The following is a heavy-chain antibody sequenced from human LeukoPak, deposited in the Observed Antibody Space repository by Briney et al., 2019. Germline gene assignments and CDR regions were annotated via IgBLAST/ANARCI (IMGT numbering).Heavy chain of an antibody. V-gene: IGHV5-51*01. CDR3: AIFDFLFGEIDNWFDP. J-gene: IGHJ5*02. CDR1: GYSFTSYW. D-gene: IGHD3-3*01. Sequence: GESLKISCKGSGYSFTSYWIGWVRQMPGKGLEWMGVIYPGDSDTRYGPSFQGQVTISADKSISTAYLQWSSLKASDTAMYYCAIFDFLFGEIDNWFDPWGQGTLVTVSS. CDR2: IYPGDSDT.